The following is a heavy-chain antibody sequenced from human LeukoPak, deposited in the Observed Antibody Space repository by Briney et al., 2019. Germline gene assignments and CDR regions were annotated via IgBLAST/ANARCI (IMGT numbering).Heavy chain of an antibody. J-gene: IGHJ3*02. CDR1: GFTFSNLA. Sequence: GGPLRLSCAASGFTFSNLAMSWVRQAPGKGLEWVSAISGTGGNTFYTDSVTGRFTISRDNSKNTLYVQMNSLRAEDTAVYYCAKTGGYYDTSDLYRPDVFDIWGQGTVVTVSS. CDR3: AKTGGYYDTSDLYRPDVFDI. D-gene: IGHD3-22*01. CDR2: ISGTGGNT. V-gene: IGHV3-23*01.